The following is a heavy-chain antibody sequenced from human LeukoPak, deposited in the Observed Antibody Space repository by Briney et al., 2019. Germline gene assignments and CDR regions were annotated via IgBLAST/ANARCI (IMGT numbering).Heavy chain of an antibody. Sequence: LGGSLRLSCAASGFTFNSYAMSWVRQAPGKGLEWVSAISDGGGSIYYADSVKGRFTISRDNSKNMLYLQMNSLRAEDTAVYYCAKDQNYDSSGYKGWFDPWCQGTLVTVSS. CDR2: ISDGGGSI. CDR3: AKDQNYDSSGYKGWFDP. J-gene: IGHJ5*02. V-gene: IGHV3-23*01. CDR1: GFTFNSYA. D-gene: IGHD3-22*01.